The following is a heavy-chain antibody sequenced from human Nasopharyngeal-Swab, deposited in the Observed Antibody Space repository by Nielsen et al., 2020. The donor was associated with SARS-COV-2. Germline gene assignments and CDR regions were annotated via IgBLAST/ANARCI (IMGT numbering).Heavy chain of an antibody. J-gene: IGHJ3*02. Sequence: GGSLRLSCAASGFTFSSYAMSWVRQAPGKGLEWVSVIYSGGSTYYADSVKGRFTISRDNSKNTLYLQMNGLRAEDTAVYYCAGRITMVRGPPEGMRAFDIWGQGTMVTVSS. CDR3: AGRITMVRGPPEGMRAFDI. CDR1: GFTFSSYA. V-gene: IGHV3-53*01. D-gene: IGHD3-10*01. CDR2: IYSGGST.